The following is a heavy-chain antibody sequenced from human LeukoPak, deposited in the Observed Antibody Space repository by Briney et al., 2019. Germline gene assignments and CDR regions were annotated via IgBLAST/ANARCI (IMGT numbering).Heavy chain of an antibody. D-gene: IGHD6-19*01. CDR2: IYSSGST. Sequence: SETLSLTCTVSGGSISSYYWSWIRQPAGKGLEWIGRIYSSGSTNCNPSLKSRVTMSADTSKNQFSLKLSSVTAADTAVYYCAGGGLVPFYFDYWGQGTLVTVSS. J-gene: IGHJ4*02. V-gene: IGHV4-4*07. CDR3: AGGGLVPFYFDY. CDR1: GGSISSYY.